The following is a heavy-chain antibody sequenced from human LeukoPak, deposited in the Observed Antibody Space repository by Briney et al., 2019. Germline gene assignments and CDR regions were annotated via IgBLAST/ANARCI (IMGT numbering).Heavy chain of an antibody. D-gene: IGHD4-17*01. CDR1: GFTFNRCW. J-gene: IGHJ4*02. CDR3: AKDFMTTVTTREFDY. V-gene: IGHV3-7*03. CDR2: INPDGRDT. Sequence: GGSLRLSCVVSGFTFNRCWMNWVRQAPGKGLEWVAHINPDGRDTYYVDSVKGRFTISRDNAQNSMYLQMNSLRAEDTAVYYCAKDFMTTVTTREFDYWGQGTLVTVSS.